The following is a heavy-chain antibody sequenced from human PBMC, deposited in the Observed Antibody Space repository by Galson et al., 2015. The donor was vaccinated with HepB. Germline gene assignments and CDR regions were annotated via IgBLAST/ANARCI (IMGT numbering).Heavy chain of an antibody. CDR1: GFTFSSYS. CDR3: ARGGGIGNAECFQH. Sequence: SLRLSCAASGFTFSSYSMNWVRQAPGKGLEWVSSISSSSSYIYYADSVKGRFTISRDNAKNSLYLQMNSLRAEDTAVYYCARGGGIGNAECFQHWGQGTLVTVSS. V-gene: IGHV3-21*01. CDR2: ISSSSSYI. J-gene: IGHJ1*01. D-gene: IGHD2-15*01.